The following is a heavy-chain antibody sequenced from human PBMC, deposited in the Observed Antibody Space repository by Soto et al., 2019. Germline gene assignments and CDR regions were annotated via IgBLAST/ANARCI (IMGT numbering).Heavy chain of an antibody. CDR2: ISGSGVST. CDR3: AKVAVGATANYYYYGMDV. J-gene: IGHJ6*02. Sequence: PGGSLRLSCAASVFTFSSYAMSWVRQAPGKRLEWVSVISGSGVSTYYADSLKGRFTISRDISKNTLYLQMNILRAEDTAVYYCAKVAVGATANYYYYGMDVWGQGTTVTVSS. V-gene: IGHV3-23*01. CDR1: VFTFSSYA. D-gene: IGHD1-26*01.